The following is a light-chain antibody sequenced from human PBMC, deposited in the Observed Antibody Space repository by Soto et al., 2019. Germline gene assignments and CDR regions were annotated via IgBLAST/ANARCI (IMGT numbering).Light chain of an antibody. Sequence: MTQSPSTLSGSVGDRVTITCRASQTISSWLAWYQQKPGQAPRLLIYGASTRATGIPATFSGSGSGTDFTLTISSLQSEDFAVYYCQQYDNWLTFGGGTKVDI. J-gene: IGKJ4*01. V-gene: IGKV3-15*01. CDR2: GAS. CDR1: QTISSW. CDR3: QQYDNWLT.